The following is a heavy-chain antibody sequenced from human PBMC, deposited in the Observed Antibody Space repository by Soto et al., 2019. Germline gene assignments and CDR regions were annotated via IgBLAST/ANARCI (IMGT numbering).Heavy chain of an antibody. V-gene: IGHV4-39*01. J-gene: IGHJ5*02. Sequence: PSETLSLSCTVSGGSFSSTGYFWAWIRQPPGKGLEWIGSIYHSGSTDFNPSLKSRVTMSVDTSKKHFSLNLTSVTAADTAVYYCAIHGYTYGSNNRGHPWGQGTLVTV. D-gene: IGHD5-18*01. CDR1: GGSFSSTGYF. CDR3: AIHGYTYGSNNRGHP. CDR2: IYHSGST.